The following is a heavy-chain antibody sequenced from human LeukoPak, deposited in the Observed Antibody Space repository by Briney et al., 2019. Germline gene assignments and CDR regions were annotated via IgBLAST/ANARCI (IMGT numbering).Heavy chain of an antibody. D-gene: IGHD5-24*01. CDR1: GFTFSSYW. J-gene: IGHJ2*01. CDR2: IKQDGSEK. CDR3: ARARGDGYQWYFDL. Sequence: PGGSLRLSCAASGFTFSSYWMNWVRQAPGKGLEWVANIKQDGSEKNYVDFVKGRFTISRDNAKNSLDLQMNSLRAEDTAMYYCARARGDGYQWYFDLWGRGTLATVSS. V-gene: IGHV3-7*01.